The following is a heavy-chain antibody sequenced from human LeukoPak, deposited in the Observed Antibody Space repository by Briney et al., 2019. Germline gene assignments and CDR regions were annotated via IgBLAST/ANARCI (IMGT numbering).Heavy chain of an antibody. D-gene: IGHD5-12*01. CDR2: INPNSCGT. CDR1: GYTFTGYY. J-gene: IGHJ4*02. Sequence: ASVKVSCKASGYTFTGYYMHWVRQAPGQGLEWMGWINPNSCGTNYAQKFQGRFTMTRDTPISPAYMELSRLSSADTAVSYCASQYRGYDLDYWGQGTLVTVSS. V-gene: IGHV1-2*02. CDR3: ASQYRGYDLDY.